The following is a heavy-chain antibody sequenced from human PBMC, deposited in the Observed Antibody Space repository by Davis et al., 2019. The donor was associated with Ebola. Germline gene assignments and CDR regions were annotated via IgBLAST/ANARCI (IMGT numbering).Heavy chain of an antibody. D-gene: IGHD3-3*01. CDR1: GFTFSSYG. CDR3: ARAPFSDFWSGLEFDY. Sequence: GESLKISCAASGFTFSSYGMHWVRQAPGKGLEWVAVIWYDGSNKYYADSVKGRFTISRDNSKNTLYLQMNSLRAEDTAVYYCARAPFSDFWSGLEFDYWGQGTLVTVSS. V-gene: IGHV3-33*01. CDR2: IWYDGSNK. J-gene: IGHJ4*02.